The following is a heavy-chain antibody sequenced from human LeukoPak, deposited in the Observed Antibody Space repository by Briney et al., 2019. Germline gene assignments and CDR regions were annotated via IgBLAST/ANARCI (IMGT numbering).Heavy chain of an antibody. CDR2: ISRTGSYT. CDR3: AKDGTGLRVSPPTFYDSSGYYGRFDT. Sequence: GGSLRLSCAASGFTFSDYYMRWLRQGPGKGLEWLSYISRTGSYTNYAESVKGRFTISRDNYKNTLYLQMNSLRAEDTAVYYRAKDGTGLRVSPPTFYDSSGYYGRFDTWGQGTLVTVSS. J-gene: IGHJ5*02. CDR1: GFTFSDYY. D-gene: IGHD3-22*01. V-gene: IGHV3-11*06.